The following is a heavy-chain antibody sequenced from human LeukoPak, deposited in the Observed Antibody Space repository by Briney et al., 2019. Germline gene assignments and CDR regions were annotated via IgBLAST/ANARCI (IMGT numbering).Heavy chain of an antibody. V-gene: IGHV4-4*09. CDR3: ARVPLVCRGAYYFDY. J-gene: IGHJ4*02. Sequence: SETLSLTCTVSRGSIRASIRSYYWSWLRQPPGKGLEWIGYISSSGSTNDNPSLRSRVTISVDTSKNQFFLNLSSASAADTAVYYCARVPLVCRGAYYFDYWGPGTLVTVSP. D-gene: IGHD2-8*01. CDR1: RGSIRASIRSYY. CDR2: ISSSGST.